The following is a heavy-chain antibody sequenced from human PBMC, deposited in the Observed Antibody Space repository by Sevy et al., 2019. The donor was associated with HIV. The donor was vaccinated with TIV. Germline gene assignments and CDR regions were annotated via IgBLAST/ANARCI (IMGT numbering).Heavy chain of an antibody. Sequence: GGSLRLSCAASGFTFSSYLMHWVRQAPGKGLVWVSRINSDGSSTSYADSVKGRFTISRDNAKNTLYLQMNSLRAEDTAVYYCARDMDYYDSSGRDAFDIWGQGTMVTVSS. CDR3: ARDMDYYDSSGRDAFDI. CDR2: INSDGSST. V-gene: IGHV3-74*01. D-gene: IGHD3-22*01. CDR1: GFTFSSYL. J-gene: IGHJ3*02.